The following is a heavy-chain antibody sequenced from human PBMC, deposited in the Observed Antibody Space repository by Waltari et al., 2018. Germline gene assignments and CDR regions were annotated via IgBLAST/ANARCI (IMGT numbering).Heavy chain of an antibody. V-gene: IGHV4-34*01. D-gene: IGHD6-19*01. J-gene: IGHJ4*02. Sequence: QVQLQQWGAGLFKPSETLSLTCAVYGGSFSGYYWSWIRQPPGKGLEWIGEINHSGSTNYHPSLKSRVTISVDTSKNQFSLKLISVTAADTAVYYCARWAVAVAQPVFDYWGQGTLVTVSS. CDR2: INHSGST. CDR1: GGSFSGYY. CDR3: ARWAVAVAQPVFDY.